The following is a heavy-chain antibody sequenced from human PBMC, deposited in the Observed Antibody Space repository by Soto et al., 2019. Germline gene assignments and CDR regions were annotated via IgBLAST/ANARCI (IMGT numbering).Heavy chain of an antibody. V-gene: IGHV3-21*01. Sequence: PGGSLRLSCAASGFTFSSYSMNWVRQAPGKGLEWVSSISSSSSYIYYADSVKGRFTISRDNAKNSLYLQMNSLRAEDTAVYYCARDGDSSWGRRRPVNYYYYGMDVWGQGTTVTVSS. CDR3: ARDGDSSWGRRRPVNYYYYGMDV. CDR1: GFTFSSYS. D-gene: IGHD6-13*01. J-gene: IGHJ6*02. CDR2: ISSSSSYI.